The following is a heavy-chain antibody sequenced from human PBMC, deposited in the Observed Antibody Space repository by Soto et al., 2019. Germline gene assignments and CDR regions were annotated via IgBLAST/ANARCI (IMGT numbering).Heavy chain of an antibody. D-gene: IGHD4-17*01. J-gene: IGHJ6*03. CDR3: AKQGGDGYYYYYMDV. Sequence: SLRLSCAASGFTFSSYAMSWVRQAPGKGLEWVSAISGSGGSTYYADSVKGRFTISRDNSKNTLYLQMNSLRAEDTAVYYCAKQGGDGYYYYYMDVWGKGTTVTVSS. CDR2: ISGSGGST. CDR1: GFTFSSYA. V-gene: IGHV3-23*01.